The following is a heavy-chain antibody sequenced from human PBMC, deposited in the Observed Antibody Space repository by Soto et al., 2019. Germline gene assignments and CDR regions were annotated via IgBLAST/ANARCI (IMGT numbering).Heavy chain of an antibody. D-gene: IGHD5-18*01. Sequence: KPSETLSLTCTVSGGSVSSGSYYWSWIRQPPGKGLEWIGYIYYSGSTNYNPSLKSRVTISVDTSKNQFSLKLSSVTAADTAVYYCARDSGVDTAMGSVGYYYYYGMDVWGQGTTVTVSS. CDR1: GGSVSSGSYY. J-gene: IGHJ6*02. CDR2: IYYSGST. V-gene: IGHV4-61*01. CDR3: ARDSGVDTAMGSVGYYYYYGMDV.